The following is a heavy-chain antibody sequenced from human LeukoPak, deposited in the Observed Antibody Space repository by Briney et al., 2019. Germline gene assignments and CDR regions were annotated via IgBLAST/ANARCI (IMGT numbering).Heavy chain of an antibody. CDR2: ISSSGSTI. Sequence: GGSLRLSCAASGFTFSSYEMNWVRQAPGKGLEGVSYISSSGSTIYYADSVKGRFTISRDNAKNSLYLQMNSLRAEDTAVYYCARDRGRPSGSILEPYYFDYWGQGTLVTVSS. J-gene: IGHJ4*02. D-gene: IGHD1-26*01. V-gene: IGHV3-48*03. CDR1: GFTFSSYE. CDR3: ARDRGRPSGSILEPYYFDY.